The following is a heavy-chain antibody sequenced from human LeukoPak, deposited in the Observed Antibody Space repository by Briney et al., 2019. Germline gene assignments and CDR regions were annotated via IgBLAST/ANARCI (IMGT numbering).Heavy chain of an antibody. D-gene: IGHD3-3*01. V-gene: IGHV1-18*01. CDR3: ARTPTVFGVVIINWSYSYYYVDV. J-gene: IGHJ6*03. Sequence: VASVTLSFTASGYTFTSYGISWVRQSPGQGLEWMGGISAYNGNTNYSQKHQGRVTMTTDTSTSPAYMELRSLRSDDTAVYYCARTPTVFGVVIINWSYSYYYVDVWGRGTTVTVSS. CDR1: GYTFTSYG. CDR2: ISAYNGNT.